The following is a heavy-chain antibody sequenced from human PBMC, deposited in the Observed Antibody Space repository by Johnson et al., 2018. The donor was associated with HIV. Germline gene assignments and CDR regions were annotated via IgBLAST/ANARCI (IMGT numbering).Heavy chain of an antibody. V-gene: IGHV3-23*04. CDR2: ISGSGGST. CDR1: GFTFSSYA. J-gene: IGHJ3*02. D-gene: IGHD1-26*01. Sequence: VQVVESGGGLVQPGGSLRLSCAASGFTFSSYAMSWVRQAPGKGLEWVSAISGSGGSTSYADSVKGRFTISRDNSNNTLYLQMNSLRAEDTAVYYCAKGRSGAGGAFDIWGQGTMVTVSS. CDR3: AKGRSGAGGAFDI.